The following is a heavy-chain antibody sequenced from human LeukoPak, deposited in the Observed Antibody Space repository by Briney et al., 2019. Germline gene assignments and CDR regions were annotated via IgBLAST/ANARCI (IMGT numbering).Heavy chain of an antibody. CDR3: ARHSRTYYDFDY. CDR1: GGSISSYY. D-gene: IGHD1-26*01. CDR2: IHSSGST. Sequence: SETLSLTCTVSGGSISSYYWSWIRQSPGKGLEWIAYIHSSGSTKYNPSLQSRVTISVDTSKNQFSLKLNSVTAADTAVYYCARHSRTYYDFDYWGQGTLVTVSS. J-gene: IGHJ4*02. V-gene: IGHV4-59*08.